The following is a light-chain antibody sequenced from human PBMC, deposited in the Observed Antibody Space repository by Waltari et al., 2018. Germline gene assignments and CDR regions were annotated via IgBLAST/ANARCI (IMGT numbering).Light chain of an antibody. Sequence: DIQMTQSPSSLSASLGDSVTLTCRASQSISSYLNWYQQKPGVAPKLLIYAASRLRNGVPSRFSGSGSGTDFSLTISSLQPEDFATYYCQQSFSTPLTFGGGTKVEIK. J-gene: IGKJ4*01. CDR2: AAS. CDR1: QSISSY. V-gene: IGKV1-39*01. CDR3: QQSFSTPLT.